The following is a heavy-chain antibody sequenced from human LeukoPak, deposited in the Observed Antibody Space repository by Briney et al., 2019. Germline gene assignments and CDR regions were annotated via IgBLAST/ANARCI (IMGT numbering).Heavy chain of an antibody. D-gene: IGHD5-18*01. CDR1: GGSISSSSYY. V-gene: IGHV4-39*07. J-gene: IGHJ4*02. CDR3: AREGYSYGHDY. Sequence: SENLSLTCTVSGGSISSSSYYWGWIRQPPGKGLEWIGSIYYSGSTYYNPSLKSRVTISVDTSKNQFSLKLSSVTAADTAVYYCAREGYSYGHDYWGQGTLVTVSS. CDR2: IYYSGST.